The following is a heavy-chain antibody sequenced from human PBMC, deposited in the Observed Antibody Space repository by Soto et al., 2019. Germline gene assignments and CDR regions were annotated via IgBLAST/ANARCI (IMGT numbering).Heavy chain of an antibody. J-gene: IGHJ3*02. CDR1: GFTFSSYA. D-gene: IGHD3-22*01. V-gene: IGHV3-64*01. Sequence: PGGSLRLSCAASGFTFSSYAMHWVRQAPGKGLEYVSAISSNGGSTYYANSVKGRFTISRDNSKNTLYLQMGSLRAEDMAVYFCARSARSRGYHIHDAFDIWGQGKMVTVSS. CDR2: ISSNGGST. CDR3: ARSARSRGYHIHDAFDI.